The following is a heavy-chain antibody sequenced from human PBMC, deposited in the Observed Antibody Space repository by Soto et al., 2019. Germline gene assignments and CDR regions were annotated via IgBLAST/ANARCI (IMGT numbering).Heavy chain of an antibody. J-gene: IGHJ5*02. Sequence: SETLSLTCTISGGSISSSSYYWGWIRQPPGKGLEWIGSIFYSGSTNYNPSLKSRVTISVDTSKNQFSLKLSSVTAADTAVYYCARKSLGYYDSSGYAPWGQGTLVTVSS. CDR1: GGSISSSSYY. CDR2: IFYSGST. V-gene: IGHV4-39*07. CDR3: ARKSLGYYDSSGYAP. D-gene: IGHD3-22*01.